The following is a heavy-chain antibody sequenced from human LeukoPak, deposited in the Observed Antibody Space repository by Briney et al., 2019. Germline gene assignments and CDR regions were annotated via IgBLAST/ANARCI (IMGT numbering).Heavy chain of an antibody. CDR3: LANRSGWYLTAY. CDR2: IYYSGST. V-gene: IGHV4-39*01. Sequence: ASETLSLTCTVSGGSISSSSYYWGWIRQPPGKGLEWIGSIYYSGSTYYNPSLKIRVTISVDTSKNQFSLKLRSVTAADTAVYYCLANRSGWYLTAYWGQGTLVTVSS. J-gene: IGHJ4*02. CDR1: GGSISSSSYY. D-gene: IGHD6-19*01.